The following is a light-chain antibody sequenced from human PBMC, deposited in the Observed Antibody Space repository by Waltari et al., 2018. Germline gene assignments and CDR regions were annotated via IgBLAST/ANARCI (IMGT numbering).Light chain of an antibody. V-gene: IGKV1-9*01. CDR3: QLLHSSQWT. CDR2: AAS. Sequence: IQLTQSPSSLSASVGDRVTITCRASQGISDFLAWYQQKPGKAPKLLFYAASTWQSGVPSRFSGSGSGTDFTLTITSLQPEEFATYYCQLLHSSQWTFGQGTKVEIK. CDR1: QGISDF. J-gene: IGKJ1*01.